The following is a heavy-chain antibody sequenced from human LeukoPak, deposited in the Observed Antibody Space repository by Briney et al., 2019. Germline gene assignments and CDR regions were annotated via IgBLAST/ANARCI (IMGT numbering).Heavy chain of an antibody. Sequence: ASVKVSCKASGGTFSSYAISWVRQAPGQGLEWMGGIIPIFGTANYAQKFQGRVTITADGSTSTAYMELSSLRSEDTAVYYCARYDATVTRGFDYWGQGTLVTVSS. V-gene: IGHV1-69*13. D-gene: IGHD4-17*01. J-gene: IGHJ4*02. CDR2: IIPIFGTA. CDR1: GGTFSSYA. CDR3: ARYDATVTRGFDY.